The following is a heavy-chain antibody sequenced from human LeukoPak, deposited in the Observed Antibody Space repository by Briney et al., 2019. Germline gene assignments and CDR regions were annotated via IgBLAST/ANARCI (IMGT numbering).Heavy chain of an antibody. Sequence: GGSLRLSCAASGFTFSSYSMNWVRQAPGKGLEWVSGISWNSGSIGYADSVKGRFTISRDNAKNSLYLQMNSLRAEDTALYYCAKDEGIGYCSGGSCQLSDAFDIWGQGTMVTVSS. J-gene: IGHJ3*02. V-gene: IGHV3-9*01. CDR1: GFTFSSYS. CDR2: ISWNSGSI. CDR3: AKDEGIGYCSGGSCQLSDAFDI. D-gene: IGHD2-15*01.